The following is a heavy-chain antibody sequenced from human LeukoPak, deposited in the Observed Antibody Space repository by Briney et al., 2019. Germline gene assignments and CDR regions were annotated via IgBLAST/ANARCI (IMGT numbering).Heavy chain of an antibody. J-gene: IGHJ3*02. CDR1: GFTFSSYW. CDR3: ARRFDI. CDR2: IYSGGST. Sequence: PGGSLRLSCVVSGFTFSSYWMSWVRQAPGKGLEWVSVIYSGGSTYYADSVKGRFTISRDNSKNTLYLQMNSLRAEDTAVYYCARRFDIWGQGTMVTVSS. V-gene: IGHV3-53*01.